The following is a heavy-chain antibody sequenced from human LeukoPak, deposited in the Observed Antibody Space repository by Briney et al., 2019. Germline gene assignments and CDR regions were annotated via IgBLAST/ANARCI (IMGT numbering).Heavy chain of an antibody. V-gene: IGHV1-2*02. CDR1: GYTFTGYY. CDR2: INPNSGGT. Sequence: GASVKVSCKASGYTFTGYYMHWVRQAPGQGLEWMGWINPNSGGTNYAQKFQGRVTMTRDTSISTAYMELSRLRPDDTAVYYCAIARRSVVVPAAIPRNLEYSSSLPWGQGTLVTVSS. J-gene: IGHJ5*02. CDR3: AIARRSVVVPAAIPRNLEYSSSLP. D-gene: IGHD2-2*02.